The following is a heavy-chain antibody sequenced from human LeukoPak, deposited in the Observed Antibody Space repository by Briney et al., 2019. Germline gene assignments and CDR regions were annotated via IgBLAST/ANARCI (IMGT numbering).Heavy chain of an antibody. CDR3: ARVGGTNYYYYGMDV. J-gene: IGHJ6*02. Sequence: SETLSLTCTVSGGSINSYYWSWIRQPPGKGLEWIGYIYYSGSTNYNPSLKGRVTISVDTSKNQFSLKVSSVTAADTAVYYCARVGGTNYYYYGMDVWGQGTTVTVSS. D-gene: IGHD1-26*01. V-gene: IGHV4-59*01. CDR2: IYYSGST. CDR1: GGSINSYY.